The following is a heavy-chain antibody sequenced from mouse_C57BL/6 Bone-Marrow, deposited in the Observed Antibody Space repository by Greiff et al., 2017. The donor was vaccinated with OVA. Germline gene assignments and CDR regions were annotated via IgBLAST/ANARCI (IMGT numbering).Heavy chain of an antibody. J-gene: IGHJ2*01. D-gene: IGHD1-1*01. V-gene: IGHV14-4*01. CDR2: IDPENGDT. CDR1: GFNIKDDY. CDR3: TTCITTVPRYYFDY. Sequence: VQLQQSGAELVRPGASVKLSCTASGFNIKDDYMHWVKQRPEQGLEWIGWIDPENGDTEYASKFQGKATITADPSSNTAYLQLSSLTSEDTAVYYCTTCITTVPRYYFDYWGQGTTLTVSS.